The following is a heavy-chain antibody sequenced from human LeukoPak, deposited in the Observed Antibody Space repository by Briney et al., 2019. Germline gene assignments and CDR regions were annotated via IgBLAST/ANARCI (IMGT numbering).Heavy chain of an antibody. Sequence: GASVRVSCKASGYTFTNYGITWVRQAPGQGLEWMGGIIPIFGTANYAQKFQGRVTITTDESTSTAYMELSSLRSEDTAVYYCAGFAQQLGTIDYWGQGTLVTVSS. CDR2: IIPIFGTA. CDR3: AGFAQQLGTIDY. J-gene: IGHJ4*02. V-gene: IGHV1-69*05. CDR1: GYTFTNYG. D-gene: IGHD6-13*01.